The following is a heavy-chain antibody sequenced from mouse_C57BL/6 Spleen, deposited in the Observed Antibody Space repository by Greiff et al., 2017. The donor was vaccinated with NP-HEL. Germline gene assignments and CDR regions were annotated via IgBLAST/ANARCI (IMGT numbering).Heavy chain of an antibody. Sequence: VQLQQSGPELVKPGASVKISCKASGYAFSSSWMNWVKQRPGKGLEWIGRIYPGDGDTNYNGKFKGKATLTADKSSSTAYMQLSSLTSEDSAVYFCARDGDYYGSSRWYFDVWGTGTTVTVSS. CDR2: IYPGDGDT. V-gene: IGHV1-82*01. J-gene: IGHJ1*03. CDR3: ARDGDYYGSSRWYFDV. CDR1: GYAFSSSW. D-gene: IGHD1-1*01.